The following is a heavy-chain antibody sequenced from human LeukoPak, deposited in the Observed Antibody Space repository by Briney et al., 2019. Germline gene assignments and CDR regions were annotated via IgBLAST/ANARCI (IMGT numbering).Heavy chain of an antibody. CDR2: IYAGDSET. D-gene: IGHD1-26*01. CDR1: GHSFTHSW. CDR3: ARLVGATIQFDY. J-gene: IGHJ4*02. Sequence: GESLKISCKGSGHSFTHSWIGWVRQMPGKGLEWMGIIYAGDSETRYSPSFRGQVTISADRSITTAYLQWSSLKASDSAMYYCARLVGATIQFDYWGQGTLVTVSS. V-gene: IGHV5-51*01.